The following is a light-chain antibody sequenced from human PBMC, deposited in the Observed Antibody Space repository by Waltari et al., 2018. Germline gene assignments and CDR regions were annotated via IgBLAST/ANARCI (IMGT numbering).Light chain of an antibody. J-gene: IGLJ3*02. CDR2: DAS. Sequence: QSVLTQPPSVSGAPGQTVTISCTGGNANIGSGYDVPWYQCLPGIAPKLLIYDASMRPAGVPDRVSGSKSGTSASLAITVLQAEDEADYYCQSYDSGLSARVFGGGTKLTVL. V-gene: IGLV1-40*01. CDR1: NANIGSGYD. CDR3: QSYDSGLSARV.